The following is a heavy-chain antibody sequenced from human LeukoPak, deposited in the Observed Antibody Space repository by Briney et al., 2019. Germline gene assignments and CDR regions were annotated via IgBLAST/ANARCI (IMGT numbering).Heavy chain of an antibody. CDR3: AKDQRDTAMAGDAFDI. J-gene: IGHJ3*02. Sequence: GGSLRLSCAASGFTFSSYAMNWVRQAPGKGLEWVSAISGSGGSTYYADSVKGRFTISRDNSKNTLYLQMNSLRAEDTAVYYCAKDQRDTAMAGDAFDIWGQGTMVTVSS. CDR1: GFTFSSYA. V-gene: IGHV3-23*01. D-gene: IGHD5-18*01. CDR2: ISGSGGST.